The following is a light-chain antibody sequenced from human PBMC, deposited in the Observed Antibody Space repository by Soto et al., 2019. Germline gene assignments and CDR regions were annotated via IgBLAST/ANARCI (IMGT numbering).Light chain of an antibody. J-gene: IGKJ1*01. V-gene: IGKV1-27*01. CDR3: QNYNSDPWT. CDR2: AAS. Sequence: DIQMTQAPSSLSASVGHRVTIVCRASQDIADYLAWYQQKPGQVPNLLIYAASTLQSGVPSRFTGSGSATDFTLPITGLQPEDFSTYYCQNYNSDPWTFGRGTKVDIK. CDR1: QDIADY.